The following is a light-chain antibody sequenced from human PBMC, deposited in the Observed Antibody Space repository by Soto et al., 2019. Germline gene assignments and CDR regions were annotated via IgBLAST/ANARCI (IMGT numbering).Light chain of an antibody. V-gene: IGKV3-15*01. CDR2: GAS. CDR1: QSVRSN. CDR3: QQYGSSPPIT. J-gene: IGKJ5*01. Sequence: EIVMTQSPATLSVSPGERASLSCRASQSVRSNLAWYQQKPGQAPRLLIYGASTGATGIPARFSGSGSGTDFTLTISRLEPEDFAVYYCQQYGSSPPITFGQGTRLEIK.